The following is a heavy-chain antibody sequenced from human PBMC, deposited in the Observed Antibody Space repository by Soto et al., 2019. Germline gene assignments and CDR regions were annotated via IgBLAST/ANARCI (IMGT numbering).Heavy chain of an antibody. CDR2: IRSKANSYAT. D-gene: IGHD3-10*01. V-gene: IGHV3-73*01. CDR1: GFTFSGSA. Sequence: LRLSCAASGFTFSGSAMHWVRQASGKGLEWVGRIRSKANSYATAYAASVKGRFTISRDDSKNTAYLQMNSLKTEDTAVYYCTGYYYGSGSYSDYWGQGTLVTVSS. J-gene: IGHJ4*02. CDR3: TGYYYGSGSYSDY.